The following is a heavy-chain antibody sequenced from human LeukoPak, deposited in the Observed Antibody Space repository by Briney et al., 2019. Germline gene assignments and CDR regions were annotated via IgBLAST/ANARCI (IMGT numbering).Heavy chain of an antibody. V-gene: IGHV4-59*08. CDR3: ARGAAGGEFDY. CDR2: IYYSGST. J-gene: IGHJ4*02. D-gene: IGHD6-13*01. Sequence: KRSETLSLSCSICGGFISSCYWCWIRQPPGKGLEWLGYIYYSGSTNYNPSLKSRLTISVDTSKNQFSLKLSSVTAADTAVYYCARGAAGGEFDYWGQGTLVTVSS. CDR1: GGFISSCY.